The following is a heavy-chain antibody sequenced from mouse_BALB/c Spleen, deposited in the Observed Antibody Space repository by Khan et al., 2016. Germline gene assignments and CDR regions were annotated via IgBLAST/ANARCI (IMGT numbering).Heavy chain of an antibody. CDR2: INPDSSTI. J-gene: IGHJ3*01. D-gene: IGHD2-14*01. CDR3: ARAGYDGYLVN. CDR1: GFDFSRYW. V-gene: IGHV4-1*02. Sequence: EVKLLESGGGLVQPGGSLKLSCAASGFDFSRYWMSWVRQAPGKGLEWIGEINPDSSTINYTPSLKDKFIISRDNAKNTLYLQMRKVRSEDTVLYDCARAGYDGYLVNWGQGTLVTVSA.